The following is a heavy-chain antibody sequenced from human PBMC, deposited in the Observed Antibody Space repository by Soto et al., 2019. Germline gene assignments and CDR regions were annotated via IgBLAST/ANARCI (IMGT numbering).Heavy chain of an antibody. V-gene: IGHV1-69*02. CDR1: GGTFSSYT. CDR2: IIPILGIA. CDR3: ASEIRTGIDAFNI. Sequence: GASVKVSCKASGGTFSSYTISWVRQAPGQGLEWMGRIIPILGIANYAQKFQGRVTITADKSTSTAYMELSSLRSEDTAVYYCASEIRTGIDAFNIWGQGTMVTVSS. D-gene: IGHD7-27*01. J-gene: IGHJ3*02.